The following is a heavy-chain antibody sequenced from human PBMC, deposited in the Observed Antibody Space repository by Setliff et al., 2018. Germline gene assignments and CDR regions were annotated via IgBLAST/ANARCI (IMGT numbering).Heavy chain of an antibody. CDR1: GLTFSSEH. V-gene: IGHV3-48*01. CDR2: TSSSSATI. D-gene: IGHD2-2*01. CDR3: VRELRVVPGVGIQDVFDM. J-gene: IGHJ3*02. Sequence: GESLKISCAASGLTFSSEHMNWVRQAPGKGLEWISYTSSSSATIYSESVKDRFTISRDTAKNSLYLQMDSLRVEDTALYYCVRELRVVPGVGIQDVFDMWGQGTMVTVSS.